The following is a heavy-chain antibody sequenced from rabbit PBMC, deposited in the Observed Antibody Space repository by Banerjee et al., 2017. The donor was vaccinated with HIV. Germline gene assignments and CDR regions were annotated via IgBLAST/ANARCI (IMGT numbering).Heavy chain of an antibody. J-gene: IGHJ6*01. CDR3: VRDMAYGYAGYAYATERGMDL. Sequence: QQLVESGGGLVKPGASLTLTCKASGLDFSSSGISWVRQAPGKGLEWIACIYTGSGSTYYASWAKGRFTISKASSTTVTLQMTSLTAADTATYFCVRDMAYGYAGYAYATERGMDLWGQGTLVTVS. D-gene: IGHD6-1*01. CDR1: GLDFSSSG. V-gene: IGHV1S40*01. CDR2: IYTGSGST.